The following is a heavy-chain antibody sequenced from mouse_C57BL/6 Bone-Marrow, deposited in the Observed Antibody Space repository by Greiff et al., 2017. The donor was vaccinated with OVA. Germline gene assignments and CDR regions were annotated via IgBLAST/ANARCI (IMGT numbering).Heavy chain of an antibody. CDR1: GYTFTSYW. CDR3: ARVTTVVDTDCNDY. V-gene: IGHV1-52*01. CDR2: IDPSDSET. J-gene: IGHJ2*01. Sequence: QVQLLQPGAELVRPGSSVKLSCKASGYTFTSYWMHWVKQRPIQGLEWIGNIDPSDSETHYNQNFKDKATLTVDKSSSTAYMQHSSQTSEDSGGYYCARVTTVVDTDCNDYWGQGTTLTVSA. D-gene: IGHD1-1*01.